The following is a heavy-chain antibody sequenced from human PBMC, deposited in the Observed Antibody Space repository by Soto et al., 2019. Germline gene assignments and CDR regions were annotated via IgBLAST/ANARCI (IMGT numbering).Heavy chain of an antibody. CDR3: VRGGDDYNWEPYYFDY. D-gene: IGHD4-4*01. CDR1: GGSISSGGYY. CDR2: IYYSGST. Sequence: SETLSLTCTVSGGSISSGGYYWSWIRQHPGKGLEWIGYIYYSGSTYYNPSLKSRVTISVDTSKNQFSLKLSSVTAADTAVFYCVRGGDDYNWEPYYFDYWGQGTLVTVSS. J-gene: IGHJ4*02. V-gene: IGHV4-31*03.